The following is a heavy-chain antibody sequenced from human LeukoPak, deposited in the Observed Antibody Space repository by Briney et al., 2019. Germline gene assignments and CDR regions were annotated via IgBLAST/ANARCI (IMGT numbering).Heavy chain of an antibody. Sequence: GGSLRLSCVVSGFTFSSHWMSWVRQAPGKGLEWVANIKEDGSEKYYVDSVKGRFTISRDNAKKSLYLQMNSLRAEDMAFYYCAKAVGDTPRLSALVNWGQGTLVTVSS. D-gene: IGHD2/OR15-2a*01. J-gene: IGHJ4*02. V-gene: IGHV3-7*03. CDR3: AKAVGDTPRLSALVN. CDR2: IKEDGSEK. CDR1: GFTFSSHW.